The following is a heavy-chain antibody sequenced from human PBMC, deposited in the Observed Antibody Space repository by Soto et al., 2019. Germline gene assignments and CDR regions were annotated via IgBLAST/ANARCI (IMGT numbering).Heavy chain of an antibody. V-gene: IGHV4-31*03. CDR1: GGSISSGGYY. J-gene: IGHJ4*02. D-gene: IGHD3-22*01. Sequence: SETLSLTCTVSGGSISSGGYYWSWIRQHPGKGLEWIGYIYYSGSTYYNPSLKSRVTISVDTSKNQFSLKLSSVTAADTAVYYCARTTYFYYDSSGYYGYYFDYWGQGTLVTVSS. CDR3: ARTTYFYYDSSGYYGYYFDY. CDR2: IYYSGST.